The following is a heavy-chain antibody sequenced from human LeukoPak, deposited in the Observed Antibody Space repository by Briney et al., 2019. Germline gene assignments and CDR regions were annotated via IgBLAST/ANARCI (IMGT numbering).Heavy chain of an antibody. CDR3: AKNAAYYYDSSGYYYFDY. V-gene: IGHV3-23*01. J-gene: IGHJ4*02. D-gene: IGHD3-22*01. CDR1: GFTFSSYW. CDR2: ISGSGGST. Sequence: PGGSLRLSCAASGFTFSSYWMSWVRQAPGKGLEWVSAISGSGGSTYYADSVKGRFTISRDNSKNTLYLQMNSLRAEDTAVYYCAKNAAYYYDSSGYYYFDYWGQGTLVTVSS.